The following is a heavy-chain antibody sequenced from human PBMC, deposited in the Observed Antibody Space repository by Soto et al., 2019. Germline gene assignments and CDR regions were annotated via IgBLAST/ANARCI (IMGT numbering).Heavy chain of an antibody. J-gene: IGHJ6*02. V-gene: IGHV5-51*01. D-gene: IGHD2-2*01. CDR1: GYSFPSYW. CDR3: ARQEFGCSSTSCSSYYYYGMDV. Sequence: GASLKISCKGSGYSFPSYWISWVRQMPEKGQERMGRIDPGDSDTRYSPSFQGQVIISADKSISTAYLQWSSLKASDTAMYYCARQEFGCSSTSCSSYYYYGMDVWGQGTMVTVS. CDR2: IDPGDSDT.